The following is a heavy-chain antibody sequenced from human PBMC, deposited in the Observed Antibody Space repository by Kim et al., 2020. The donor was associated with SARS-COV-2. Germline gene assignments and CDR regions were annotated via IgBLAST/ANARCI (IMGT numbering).Heavy chain of an antibody. D-gene: IGHD2-2*01. J-gene: IGHJ6*02. CDR3: AKGCCSSTSPAALDV. V-gene: IGHV3-23*01. CDR1: GFTFSSYA. Sequence: GGSLRLSCAASGFTFSSYAMSWVRQAPGKGLEWVSAISGSGGSTYYADSVKGRFTISRDNSKNTLYLQMNSLRAEDTAVYYCAKGCCSSTSPAALDVWGQGTTVTVSS. CDR2: ISGSGGST.